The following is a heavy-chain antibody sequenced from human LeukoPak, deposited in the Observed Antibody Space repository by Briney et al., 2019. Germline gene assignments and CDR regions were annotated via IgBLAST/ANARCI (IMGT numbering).Heavy chain of an antibody. CDR1: GFTVSSNY. CDR2: IYSGGST. CDR3: ARGFNPVGYCYYGMDV. J-gene: IGHJ6*02. D-gene: IGHD4-23*01. V-gene: IGHV3-53*01. Sequence: GGSLRLPCAASGFTVSSNYMSWVRQAPGKGLEWVSVIYSGGSTYYADSVKGRFTISRDNSKNTLYLQMNSLRADDTAVYYCARGFNPVGYCYYGMDVWGQGTTVTVSS.